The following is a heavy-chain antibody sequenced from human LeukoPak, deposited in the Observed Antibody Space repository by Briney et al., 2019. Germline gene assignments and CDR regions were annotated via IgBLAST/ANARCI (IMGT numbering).Heavy chain of an antibody. CDR1: GFTFSSYG. D-gene: IGHD3-9*01. Sequence: GGSLRLSRAASGFTFSSYGMHWVRQAPGKGLEWVAVISYDGSNKYYADSVKGRFTISRDNSKNTLYLQMNSLRAEDTAVYYCAKDLERHDILTGYFDAFDIWGQGTMVTVSS. CDR3: AKDLERHDILTGYFDAFDI. J-gene: IGHJ3*02. V-gene: IGHV3-30*18. CDR2: ISYDGSNK.